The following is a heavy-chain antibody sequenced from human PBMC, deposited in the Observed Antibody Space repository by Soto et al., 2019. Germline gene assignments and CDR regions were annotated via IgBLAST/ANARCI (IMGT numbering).Heavy chain of an antibody. D-gene: IGHD3-3*01. Sequence: ASVKVSCKASGYTFTGYYMHCVLKSPGQRLEGMGCINPTCGGTNYAQKFQGRVNMTRDTSISTAYMELSRLRSDDTAVYYCARGGPVWSGYYKDYYYGMDVWGQGTTVTVSS. CDR1: GYTFTGYY. V-gene: IGHV1-2*02. CDR2: INPTCGGT. CDR3: ARGGPVWSGYYKDYYYGMDV. J-gene: IGHJ6*02.